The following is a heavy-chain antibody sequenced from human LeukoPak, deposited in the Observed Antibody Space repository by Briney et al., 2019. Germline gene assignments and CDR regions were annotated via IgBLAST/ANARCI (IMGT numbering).Heavy chain of an antibody. J-gene: IGHJ4*02. D-gene: IGHD3-22*01. V-gene: IGHV1-69*13. CDR3: ARVYYYDTNYFDY. Sequence: ASVKVSCKASGGTFSSCAISWVRQAPGQGLEWMGGIIPIFGTANYAQKFQGRVTITADESTSTAYMELSSLRSEDTAVYYCARVYYYDTNYFDYWGQGTLVTVSS. CDR1: GGTFSSCA. CDR2: IIPIFGTA.